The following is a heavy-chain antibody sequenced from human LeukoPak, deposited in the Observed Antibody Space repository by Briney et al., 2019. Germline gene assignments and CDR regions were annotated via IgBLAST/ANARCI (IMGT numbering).Heavy chain of an antibody. CDR3: ARVNYGSATKEDY. D-gene: IGHD3-10*01. V-gene: IGHV4-31*11. Sequence: SQTLSLTCAVSGGSISSGGYSWSWIRQPPGKGLEWIGYIYYSGSAYYNPSLKSRVTISVDTSENQFSLKLSSVTAADTAVYYCARVNYGSATKEDYWGQGTLVTVSS. J-gene: IGHJ4*02. CDR1: GGSISSGGYS. CDR2: IYYSGSA.